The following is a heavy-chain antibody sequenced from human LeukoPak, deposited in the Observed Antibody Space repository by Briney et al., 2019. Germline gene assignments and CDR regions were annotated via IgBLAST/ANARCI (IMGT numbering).Heavy chain of an antibody. CDR1: GGSFSGYY. J-gene: IGHJ5*02. CDR3: ARGGLKPYYDFWSGYSEPYNWFDP. D-gene: IGHD3-3*01. CDR2: INHSGST. Sequence: SETLSLTCAVYGGSFSGYYWSWIRQPPGKGLEWIGEINHSGSTNYNPSLKSRVTISVDTSKNQFSLKLSSVTAADTAVYYCARGGLKPYYDFWSGYSEPYNWFDPWGQGTLVTVSS. V-gene: IGHV4-34*01.